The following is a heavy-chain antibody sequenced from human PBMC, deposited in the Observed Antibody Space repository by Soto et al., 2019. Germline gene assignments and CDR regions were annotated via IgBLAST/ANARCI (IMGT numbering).Heavy chain of an antibody. CDR2: ISYDGSNK. J-gene: IGHJ4*02. Sequence: QVQLVESGGGVVQPGRSLRLSCAASGFTFSSYAMHWVRQAPGKGLEWVAVISYDGSNKYYADSMKGRFTISRDNSKNTLYLQMNSLRAEDTAVYYCARDLTAASDYWGQGTLVTVSS. CDR1: GFTFSSYA. V-gene: IGHV3-30-3*01. CDR3: ARDLTAASDY. D-gene: IGHD2-15*01.